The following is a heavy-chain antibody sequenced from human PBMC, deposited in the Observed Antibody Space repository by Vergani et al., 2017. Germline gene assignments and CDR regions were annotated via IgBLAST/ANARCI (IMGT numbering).Heavy chain of an antibody. D-gene: IGHD5-18*01. J-gene: IGHJ4*02. Sequence: QVQLVESGGGVVQPGRSLRLSCAASGFTFSSYGMHWVRQAPGKGLEWVAVIWYDGSNKYYADSVKGRFTISRDNSKTTLYLQMNSLRAEDTAVYYCARGYSYGYFDYWGQGTLVTVSS. CDR3: ARGYSYGYFDY. V-gene: IGHV3-33*01. CDR2: IWYDGSNK. CDR1: GFTFSSYG.